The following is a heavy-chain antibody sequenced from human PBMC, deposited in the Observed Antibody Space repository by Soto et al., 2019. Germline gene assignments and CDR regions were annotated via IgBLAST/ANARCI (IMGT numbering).Heavy chain of an antibody. J-gene: IGHJ4*01. CDR2: IYWDDDK. CDR3: AHIVVAGLGYYFDY. CDR1: GFSLSSTRMD. V-gene: IGHV2-5*02. D-gene: IGHD6-19*01. Sequence: QITLKESGPTLVKPTQTLTLTCTFSGFSLSSTRMDVGWIRQPPGKALEWLALIYWDDDKRYSPFLKSRLTINKDTSKNQVVLTMSNMDPVDTARYYCAHIVVAGLGYYFDYWGHGTLVTVSS.